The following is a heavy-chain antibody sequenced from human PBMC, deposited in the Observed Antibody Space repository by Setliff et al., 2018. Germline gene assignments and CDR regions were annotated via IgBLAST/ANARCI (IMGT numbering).Heavy chain of an antibody. V-gene: IGHV3-7*01. CDR3: LGAGTCSY. Sequence: RLSCVGTGFSFRNCWASWVRQAPGKGPEWVASINPGGSEKYYVDSVRGRFTISRDNARNSLSLQMNSLRSDDTAVYYCLGAGTCSYWGQGTQVTVSS. CDR2: INPGGSEK. J-gene: IGHJ4*02. D-gene: IGHD3-10*02. CDR1: GFSFRNCW.